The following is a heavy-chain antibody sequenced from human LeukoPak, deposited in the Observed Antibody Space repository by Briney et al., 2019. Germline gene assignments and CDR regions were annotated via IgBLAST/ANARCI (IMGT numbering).Heavy chain of an antibody. CDR3: AKKETYYYDSSGYDY. V-gene: IGHV3-23*01. D-gene: IGHD3-22*01. J-gene: IGHJ4*02. Sequence: GGSLRLSCAAPGFTFSSYAMSWVRQAPGKGLEWVSAISGSGGSTYYADSVKGRFTISRDNSKNTLYLQMNSLRAEDTAVYYCAKKETYYYDSSGYDYWGQGTLVTVSS. CDR2: ISGSGGST. CDR1: GFTFSSYA.